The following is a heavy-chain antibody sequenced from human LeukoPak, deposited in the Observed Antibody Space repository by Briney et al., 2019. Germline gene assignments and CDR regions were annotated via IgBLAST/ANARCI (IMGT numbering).Heavy chain of an antibody. CDR3: ARSVGATYYFDY. CDR2: IIPIFGTA. CDR1: GGTFSSYA. Sequence: GASVKASCKASGGTFSSYAISWVRQAPGQGLEWMGGIIPIFGTANYAQKFQGRVTITADESTSTAYMELSSLRSEDTAVYYCARSVGATYYFDYWGQGTLVTVSS. J-gene: IGHJ4*02. D-gene: IGHD1-26*01. V-gene: IGHV1-69*13.